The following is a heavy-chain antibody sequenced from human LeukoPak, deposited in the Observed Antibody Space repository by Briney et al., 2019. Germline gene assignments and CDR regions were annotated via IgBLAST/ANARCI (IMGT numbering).Heavy chain of an antibody. D-gene: IGHD3-22*01. V-gene: IGHV3-20*01. J-gene: IGHJ4*02. CDR1: GFTFDDYG. CDR3: ARDYYDSSGYSDY. CDR2: INWNGGST. Sequence: GGSLRLSCAASGFTFDDYGMSWVRQAPGKGLEWVSGINWNGGSTGYADSVKGRFTIPRDNAKNSLHLQMNSLRAEDTALYHCARDYYDSSGYSDYWGQGTLVTVSS.